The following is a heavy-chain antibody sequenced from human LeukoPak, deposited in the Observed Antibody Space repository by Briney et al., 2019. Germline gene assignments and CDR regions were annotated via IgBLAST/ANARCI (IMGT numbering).Heavy chain of an antibody. CDR3: ARGITNIAVGDY. J-gene: IGHJ4*02. V-gene: IGHV3-53*01. CDR1: GFTVSNIY. D-gene: IGHD2-15*01. Sequence: GGSLRLSCAASGFTVSNIYMSWVRQAPGKGLEWVSIIYSSGTPYYADSVKGRFTISRDNSKNTLFLQMSSVRAEDTAVYYCARGITNIAVGDYWGQGALVTVSS. CDR2: IYSSGTP.